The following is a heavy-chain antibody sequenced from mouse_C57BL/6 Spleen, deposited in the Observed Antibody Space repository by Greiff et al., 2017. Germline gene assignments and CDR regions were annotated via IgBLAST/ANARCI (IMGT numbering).Heavy chain of an antibody. Sequence: EVQLQQSGPELVKPGASVKIPCKASGYTFTDYNMDWVKQSHGKSLEWIGDINPNNGGTIYNQQFKGKATLTVDTSSTTSFMELRSLPSEDTAVYYCARLRYDGSSPARCAYWGQGTLVTVSA. V-gene: IGHV1-18*01. CDR1: GYTFTDYN. J-gene: IGHJ3*01. D-gene: IGHD1-1*01. CDR3: ARLRYDGSSPARCAY. CDR2: INPNNGGT.